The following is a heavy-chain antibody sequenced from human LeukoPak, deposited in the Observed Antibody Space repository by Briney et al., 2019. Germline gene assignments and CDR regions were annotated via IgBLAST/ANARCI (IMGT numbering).Heavy chain of an antibody. V-gene: IGHV4-34*01. Sequence: PSETLCLTCAVYGGSFSGYYWSWIRQPPGKGLEWIGEINHSGSTNYNPSLKSRVTISVDTSKNQFSLKLSSVTAADTAVYYCARSSGWPFGYWGQGTLVTVSS. CDR1: GGSFSGYY. CDR2: INHSGST. D-gene: IGHD6-19*01. CDR3: ARSSGWPFGY. J-gene: IGHJ4*02.